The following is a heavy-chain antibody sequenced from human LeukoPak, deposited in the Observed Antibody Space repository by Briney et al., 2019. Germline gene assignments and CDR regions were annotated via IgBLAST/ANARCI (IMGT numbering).Heavy chain of an antibody. J-gene: IGHJ4*02. CDR2: INPSGGST. D-gene: IGHD1-7*01. Sequence: GASVKVSCKASGYTFTSYYMHWVRQAPGQGLEWMGIINPSGGSTRYAQNFQGRVTMTRDTSISTAYMELSRLRSDDTAVYYCVRDALNWNYDYWGQGTLVAVSS. CDR3: VRDALNWNYDY. V-gene: IGHV1-46*01. CDR1: GYTFTSYY.